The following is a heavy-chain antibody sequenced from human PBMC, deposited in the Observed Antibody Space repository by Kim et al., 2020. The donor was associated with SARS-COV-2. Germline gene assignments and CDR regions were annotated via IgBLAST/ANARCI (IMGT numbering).Heavy chain of an antibody. D-gene: IGHD5-18*01. J-gene: IGHJ3*02. V-gene: IGHV3-66*01. CDR1: GLSVTSNY. CDR3: AACGNTALVCPFDI. Sequence: GGSLRLFCAASGLSVTSNYISGVRRATGKGLEWLSVVYSCGTTYYADSVRGRFSISRDPSKNILCLQMNGLRADDTAVYYCAACGNTALVCPFDIWGQGTVVTVAS. CDR2: VYSCGTT.